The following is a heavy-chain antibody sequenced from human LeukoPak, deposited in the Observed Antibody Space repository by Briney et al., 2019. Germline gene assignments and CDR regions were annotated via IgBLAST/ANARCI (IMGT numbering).Heavy chain of an antibody. V-gene: IGHV4-31*03. CDR3: ASQRDIVASFDY. CDR1: GGSISSGGYY. D-gene: IGHD5-12*01. Sequence: PSQTLSLTCTVSGGSISSGGYYWSWIRQHPGKGLEWIGYIYYSASTYYNPSLKSRVTISVDTSKNQFSLKLSSVTAADTAVYYSASQRDIVASFDYWGQGTLVTASS. CDR2: IYYSAST. J-gene: IGHJ4*02.